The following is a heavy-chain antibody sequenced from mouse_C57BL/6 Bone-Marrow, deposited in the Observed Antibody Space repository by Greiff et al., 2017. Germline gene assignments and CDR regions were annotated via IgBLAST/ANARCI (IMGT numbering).Heavy chain of an antibody. J-gene: IGHJ4*01. CDR2: IGPGSGST. V-gene: IGHV1-77*01. CDR1: GYTFTDYY. Sequence: VQLQQSGAELVKPGASVKISCKASGYTFTDYYINWVKQRPGQGLEWIGKIGPGSGSTYYNEKFKGKATLTADKSSSTAYMQLSSLTSEDSAVYFCARDYDAGYYAMDYWGQGTSVTVAS. D-gene: IGHD2-4*01. CDR3: ARDYDAGYYAMDY.